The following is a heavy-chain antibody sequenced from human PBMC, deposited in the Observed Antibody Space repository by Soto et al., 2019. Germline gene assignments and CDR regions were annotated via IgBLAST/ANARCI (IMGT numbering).Heavy chain of an antibody. Sequence: EASVKVSCKASGYTFTGYYMHWVRQAPGQGLEWMGWINPNSGGTNYAQKFQGRVTMTRDTSISTAYMELSRLRSDDTAVYYCARYSSSWYIGWFDPWGQGTLVTVSS. CDR1: GYTFTGYY. CDR3: ARYSSSWYIGWFDP. D-gene: IGHD6-13*01. J-gene: IGHJ5*02. CDR2: INPNSGGT. V-gene: IGHV1-2*02.